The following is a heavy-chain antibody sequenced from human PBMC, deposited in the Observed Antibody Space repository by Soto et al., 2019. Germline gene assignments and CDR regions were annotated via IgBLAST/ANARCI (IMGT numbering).Heavy chain of an antibody. J-gene: IGHJ6*02. Sequence: PGESLKISCKGSGYSFTRYWIGWVRQMPGKGLEWMGIIYPGDSDTRYSPSFQGQVTISADKSISTAYLQWSSLKASDTAMYYCARQGEYFSYYYYYGMDVWGQGTTVTVSS. CDR2: IYPGDSDT. CDR1: GYSFTRYW. CDR3: ARQGEYFSYYYYYGMDV. D-gene: IGHD3-10*01. V-gene: IGHV5-51*01.